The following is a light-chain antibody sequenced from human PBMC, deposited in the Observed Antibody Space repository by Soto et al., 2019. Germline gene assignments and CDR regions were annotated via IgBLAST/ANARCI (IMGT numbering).Light chain of an antibody. CDR2: GNS. CDR3: QSYDSSLLYV. J-gene: IGLJ1*01. Sequence: QSVLSQPPLLSGAPGQRNTLSCTGSRCNIGAGYDVHWYQQLPGTAPKLLIYGNSNRPSGVPDRFSGSKSGTSASLAITGLQAEDEADYYCQSYDSSLLYVFGTGTKVTVL. V-gene: IGLV1-40*01. CDR1: RCNIGAGYD.